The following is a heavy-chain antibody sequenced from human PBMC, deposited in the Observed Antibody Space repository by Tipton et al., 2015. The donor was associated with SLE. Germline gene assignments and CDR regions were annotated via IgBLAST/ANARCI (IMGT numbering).Heavy chain of an antibody. D-gene: IGHD2-15*01. J-gene: IGHJ4*02. CDR3: ARGTDIVVVNY. V-gene: IGHV4-34*01. CDR2: INHSGST. Sequence: TLSLTCAVYGGSFSGYYWSWIRQPPGKGLEWIGEINHSGSTNYNPSLKSRVTISVDTSKNQFSLKPSSVTAADTAVYYCARGTDIVVVNYWSQGSLVTVSS. CDR1: GGSFSGYY.